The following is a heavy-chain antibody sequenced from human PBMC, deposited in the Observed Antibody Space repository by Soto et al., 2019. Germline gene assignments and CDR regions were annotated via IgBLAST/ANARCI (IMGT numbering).Heavy chain of an antibody. J-gene: IGHJ5*02. D-gene: IGHD2-15*01. CDR2: IYYSGST. V-gene: IGHV4-59*01. CDR1: GGSISSYY. Sequence: SETLSLTCTVSGGSISSYYWSWIRQPPGKGLEWIGYIYYSGSTNYNPSLKSRVTISVDTSKNQFSLKLSSVTAADTAVYYCARDRDSLGNWFDPWGQGTLVTVSS. CDR3: ARDRDSLGNWFDP.